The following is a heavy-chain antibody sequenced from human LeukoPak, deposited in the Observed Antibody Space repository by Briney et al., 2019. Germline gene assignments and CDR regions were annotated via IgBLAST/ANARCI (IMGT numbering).Heavy chain of an antibody. Sequence: SETLSLTCAVYGGSFSGYYWSWIRQPPGKGLEWIGEINHSGSTNYNPSLKSRVTISVDTSKNQFSLKLSSVTAADTAVYYCARGGIVVVTGFDYWGQGTLVTVSS. CDR2: INHSGST. V-gene: IGHV4-34*01. J-gene: IGHJ4*02. CDR1: GGSFSGYY. D-gene: IGHD2-21*02. CDR3: ARGGIVVVTGFDY.